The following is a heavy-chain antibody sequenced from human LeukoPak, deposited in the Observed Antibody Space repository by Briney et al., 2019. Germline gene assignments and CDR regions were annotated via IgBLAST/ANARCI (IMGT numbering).Heavy chain of an antibody. CDR2: ISAYNGNT. D-gene: IGHD1-26*01. Sequence: ASVKLSCKASGGTFSSYAISWVRQAPGQGLEWMGWISAYNGNTNYAQKLQGRVTMTTDTSTSTAYMELRSLRSDDTAVYYCARTGIVGATTYWGQGTLVTVSS. V-gene: IGHV1-18*01. CDR3: ARTGIVGATTY. J-gene: IGHJ4*02. CDR1: GGTFSSYA.